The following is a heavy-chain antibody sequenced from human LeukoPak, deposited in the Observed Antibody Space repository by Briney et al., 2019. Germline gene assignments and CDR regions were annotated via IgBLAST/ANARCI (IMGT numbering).Heavy chain of an antibody. V-gene: IGHV4-59*01. D-gene: IGHD2-2*01. CDR3: ARVGIVVVPAAIPHFDY. Sequence: PSETLSLTCTVSGGSISSYYWSWIRQPPGKGLEWIGYIYYSGSTNYNPSLKSRVTISVDTSKNQFSLKLSSGTAADTAVYYCARVGIVVVPAAIPHFDYWGRGTLVTVSS. CDR2: IYYSGST. J-gene: IGHJ4*02. CDR1: GGSISSYY.